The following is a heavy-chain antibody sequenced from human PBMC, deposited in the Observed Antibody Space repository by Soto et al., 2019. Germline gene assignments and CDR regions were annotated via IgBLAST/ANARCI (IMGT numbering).Heavy chain of an antibody. D-gene: IGHD1-26*01. V-gene: IGHV1-8*01. Sequence: GASVKVSCKASGYTFTSYDINWVRQATGQGLEWMGWMNPNSGNTGYAQKFQGRVTMTRNTSISTAYMELSSLRSEDTAVYYCWALYRFSPRDDAFYICGQGTMVPVSS. CDR3: WALYRFSPRDDAFYI. CDR1: GYTFTSYD. CDR2: MNPNSGNT. J-gene: IGHJ3*02.